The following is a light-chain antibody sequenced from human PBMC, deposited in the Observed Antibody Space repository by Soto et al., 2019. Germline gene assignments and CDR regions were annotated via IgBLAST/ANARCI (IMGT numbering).Light chain of an antibody. J-gene: IGKJ1*01. V-gene: IGKV1-5*01. CDR2: DAS. CDR3: QQYDSYSPLT. CDR1: QSISIW. Sequence: DIQMTQSPSTLSASVGDRVTITCRASQSISIWLAWYQQKPGKAPRLLIYDASTMVTGVPSRFTGSGAGTEFTITISSLQADDFATYYCQQYDSYSPLTFGQGTKVEIK.